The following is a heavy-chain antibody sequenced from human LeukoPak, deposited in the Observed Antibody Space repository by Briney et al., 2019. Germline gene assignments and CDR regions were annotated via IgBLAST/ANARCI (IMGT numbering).Heavy chain of an antibody. D-gene: IGHD3-16*01. V-gene: IGHV1-18*01. CDR1: GYTFTSYG. J-gene: IGHJ6*02. Sequence: VASVKVSCKASGYTFTSYGISWVRQAPGQGLEWMGWISAYNGNTNYAQKLQGRVTMTTDTSTSTAYMELRSLRSDDTAVYYCARCLGAYSNYYYYGMDVWGQGTTVTVSS. CDR3: ARCLGAYSNYYYYGMDV. CDR2: ISAYNGNT.